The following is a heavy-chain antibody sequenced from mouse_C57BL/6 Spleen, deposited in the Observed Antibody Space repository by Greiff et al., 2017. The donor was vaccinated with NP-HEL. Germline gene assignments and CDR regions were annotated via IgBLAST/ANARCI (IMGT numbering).Heavy chain of an antibody. V-gene: IGHV3-6*01. D-gene: IGHD1-1*01. J-gene: IGHJ4*01. CDR3: AREGLITTSYYYAMDY. CDR2: ISYDGSN. Sequence: EVQLQESGPGLVKPSQSLSLTCSVTGYSITSGYYWNWIRQFPGNKLEWMGYISYDGSNKYNPSLKNRISITRDTSKNQFFLKLNSVTTEDTATYYCAREGLITTSYYYAMDYWGQGTSVTVSS. CDR1: GYSITSGYY.